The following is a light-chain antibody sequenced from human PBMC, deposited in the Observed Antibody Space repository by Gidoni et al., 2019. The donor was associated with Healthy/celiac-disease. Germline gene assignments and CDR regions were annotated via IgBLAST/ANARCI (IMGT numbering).Light chain of an antibody. CDR1: QSVSSY. CDR2: DAS. CDR3: QQRSNLPPRKT. V-gene: IGKV3-11*01. Sequence: EIVLTQSPATLSLSPGERATLSCRASQSVSSYLAWYQQKPGQAPRLLIYDASNRATGIPARFSGSGSGTDFTLTISSLEPEDFAVYYCQQRSNLPPRKTFXGXTKVEIK. J-gene: IGKJ4*01.